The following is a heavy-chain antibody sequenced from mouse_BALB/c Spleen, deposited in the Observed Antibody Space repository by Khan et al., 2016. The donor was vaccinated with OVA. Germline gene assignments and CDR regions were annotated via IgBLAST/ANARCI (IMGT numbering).Heavy chain of an antibody. D-gene: IGHD2-4*01. CDR1: GFSLTTYG. CDR2: IWSGGTT. Sequence: QVQLKQSGPGLVQPSQSLSITCTVSGFSLTTYGVHWVRQSPGKGLEWLGVIWSGGTTDYSAAFISRLSITKYNSQSQVFFKMNSLQANDTAIYYCARNYDYDEGLAYWGQGTLVTVSA. J-gene: IGHJ3*01. CDR3: ARNYDYDEGLAY. V-gene: IGHV2-2*02.